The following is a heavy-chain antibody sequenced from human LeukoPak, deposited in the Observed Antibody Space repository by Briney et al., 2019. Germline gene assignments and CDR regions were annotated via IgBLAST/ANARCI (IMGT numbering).Heavy chain of an antibody. CDR3: ASTLVYDFWSGYFFDYGMDV. Sequence: GGSLRLSCAASGFTFSSYWMSWVRQAPGKGLEWVANIKQDGSEKYYVDSVKGRFTISRDNAKNSLYLQMNSLRAEDTAVYYCASTLVYDFWSGYFFDYGMDVWGQGTTATVSS. J-gene: IGHJ6*02. V-gene: IGHV3-7*01. D-gene: IGHD3-3*01. CDR2: IKQDGSEK. CDR1: GFTFSSYW.